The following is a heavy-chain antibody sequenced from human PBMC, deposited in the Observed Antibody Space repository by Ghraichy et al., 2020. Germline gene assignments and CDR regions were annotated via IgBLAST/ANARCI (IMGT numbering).Heavy chain of an antibody. CDR2: IYYSGST. Sequence: SETLSLTCTVSGGSISSGAYYWSWIRQHPGKGLEWIGYIYYSGSTYYNPSLKSRVTISVDTSKSQFSLKLSSVTAADTAVYYCARYYDSSGYHDYWGQGTLVTVSS. V-gene: IGHV4-31*03. D-gene: IGHD3-22*01. CDR1: GGSISSGAYY. CDR3: ARYYDSSGYHDY. J-gene: IGHJ4*02.